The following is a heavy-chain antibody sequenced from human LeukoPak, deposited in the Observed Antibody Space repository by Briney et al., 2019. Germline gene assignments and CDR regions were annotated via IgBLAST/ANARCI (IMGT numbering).Heavy chain of an antibody. V-gene: IGHV1-2*02. J-gene: IGHJ6*02. CDR2: INPNSGGT. CDR1: GYTFTGYY. D-gene: IGHD3-10*01. CDR3: AREMVRGFYGMDV. Sequence: ASVKVTCKASGYTFTGYYMHWVRQAPGQGLEWMGWINPNSGGTNYAQKFQGRVTMARDTSISTAYMELRRLRSDDTAVYYCAREMVRGFYGMDVWGQGTTVTVSS.